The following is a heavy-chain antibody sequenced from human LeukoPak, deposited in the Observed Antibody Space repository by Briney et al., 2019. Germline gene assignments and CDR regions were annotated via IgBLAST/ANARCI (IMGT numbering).Heavy chain of an antibody. D-gene: IGHD3-10*01. Sequence: GGSLRLSCAASGFTFSSYGMHWVRQAPGKGLEWVAVISYDGTNKYYADSVKGRFTISRDNSKNTLYLQMNSLRAEDTAVYYCAKRLSRGILIDYWGQGTLVTVST. V-gene: IGHV3-30*18. CDR3: AKRLSRGILIDY. CDR2: ISYDGTNK. CDR1: GFTFSSYG. J-gene: IGHJ4*02.